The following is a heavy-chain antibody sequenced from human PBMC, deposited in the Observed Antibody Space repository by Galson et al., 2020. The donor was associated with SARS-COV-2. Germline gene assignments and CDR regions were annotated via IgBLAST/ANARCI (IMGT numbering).Heavy chain of an antibody. J-gene: IGHJ6*02. V-gene: IGHV7-4-1*02. CDR3: ARDLGSSSSWLGGGMDV. CDR1: GYTFTSYA. D-gene: IGHD6-13*01. Sequence: RQDGSVKVSCKASGYTFTSYAMNWVRQAPGQGLEWMGWINTNTGNPTYAQGFTGRFVFSLDTSVSTAYLQISSLKAEDTAVYYCARDLGSSSSWLGGGMDVWGQGTTVTVSS. CDR2: INTNTGNP.